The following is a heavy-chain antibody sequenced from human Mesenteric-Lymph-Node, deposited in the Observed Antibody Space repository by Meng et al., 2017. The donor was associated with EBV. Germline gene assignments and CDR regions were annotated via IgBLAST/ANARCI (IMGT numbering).Heavy chain of an antibody. CDR3: VRDPGGSGSYSYDS. V-gene: IGHV7-4-1*02. CDR2: INTNTGNP. CDR1: GYIFTDYM. J-gene: IGHJ4*02. D-gene: IGHD3-10*01. Sequence: QVRLVQSGSGLKKPGAAVKVSCKASGYIFTDYMINGVRQAPGQGPEWLGWINTNTGNPKYAQAFTGRFVFSLDTSVSTAYLQISSLKAEDTAVYYCVRDPGGSGSYSYDSWGQGTLVTVSS.